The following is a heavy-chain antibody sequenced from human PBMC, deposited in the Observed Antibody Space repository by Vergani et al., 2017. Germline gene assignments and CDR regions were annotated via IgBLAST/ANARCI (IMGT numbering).Heavy chain of an antibody. J-gene: IGHJ6*02. V-gene: IGHV5-51*03. CDR2: IYPGDSDT. Sequence: EVQLVQSGAEVKKPGESLKISCKGSGYSFTSYWIGWVRQMPGKGLEWMGIIYPGDSDTRYSPSFQGQVTISADKSISTAYLQWSSLKASDTAMNYCARRGGTSIAAADHYYDYGMDVWGQGTTVTVSS. D-gene: IGHD6-13*01. CDR3: ARRGGTSIAAADHYYDYGMDV. CDR1: GYSFTSYW.